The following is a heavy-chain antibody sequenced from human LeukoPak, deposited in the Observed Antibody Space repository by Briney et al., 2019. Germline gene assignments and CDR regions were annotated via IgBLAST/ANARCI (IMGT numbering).Heavy chain of an antibody. D-gene: IGHD6-13*01. J-gene: IGHJ6*02. Sequence: GGSLRLSCAASGFTFSSYAMHWVRQAPGKGLEWVTVISYDGSNKYYADSVKGRFTISRDNSKNTLYLQMNSLRAEDTAVYYCAKGEGSSWSSYYYYYGMDVWGQGTTVTVSS. V-gene: IGHV3-30-3*01. CDR3: AKGEGSSWSSYYYYYGMDV. CDR1: GFTFSSYA. CDR2: ISYDGSNK.